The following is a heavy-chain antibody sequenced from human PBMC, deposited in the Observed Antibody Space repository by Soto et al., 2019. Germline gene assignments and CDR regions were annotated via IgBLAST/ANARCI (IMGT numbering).Heavy chain of an antibody. CDR1: GGSFSGYY. J-gene: IGHJ3*02. D-gene: IGHD2-2*02. V-gene: IGHV4-34*01. CDR3: ASNGLGYCSSTSCYTGAFDI. Sequence: QVQLQQWGAGLLKPSETLSLTCAVYGGSFSGYYWSWIRQPPGKGLEWIGEINHSGSTNYNPSIKSRVTISVDTSKNEFSLKLSSVTATDTAVYYCASNGLGYCSSTSCYTGAFDIWGQGTMLTVSS. CDR2: INHSGST.